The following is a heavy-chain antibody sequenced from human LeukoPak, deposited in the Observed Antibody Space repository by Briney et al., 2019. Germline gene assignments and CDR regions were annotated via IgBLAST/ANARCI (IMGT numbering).Heavy chain of an antibody. CDR1: GYSISSGYY. CDR3: ARHGCSGGSCYSRNGIYYYYYMDV. V-gene: IGHV4-38-2*01. CDR2: IYHNGST. J-gene: IGHJ6*03. Sequence: SETLSLTCAVSGYSISSGYYWGWIRQPPGKGLEWIGSIYHNGSTYYNPSLKSRVTISVDTSKNQFSLKLSSVTAADTAVYYCARHGCSGGSCYSRNGIYYYYYMDVWGKGTTVTVSS. D-gene: IGHD2-15*01.